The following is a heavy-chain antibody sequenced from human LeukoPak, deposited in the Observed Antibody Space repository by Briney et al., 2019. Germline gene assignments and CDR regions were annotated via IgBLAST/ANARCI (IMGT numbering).Heavy chain of an antibody. CDR1: GFTFSSYG. CDR3: AEDDAWGRYKH. J-gene: IGHJ1*01. D-gene: IGHD3-16*01. V-gene: IGHV3-23*01. Sequence: GGALRLSCAASGFTFSSYGMSWVRQAPGKGLEWVSAISTGGGSTYYADSVKGRFTISRDNSKNTVSLQMNSLRGEDTAVYYCAEDDAWGRYKHWGQGTLVTVSS. CDR2: ISTGGGST.